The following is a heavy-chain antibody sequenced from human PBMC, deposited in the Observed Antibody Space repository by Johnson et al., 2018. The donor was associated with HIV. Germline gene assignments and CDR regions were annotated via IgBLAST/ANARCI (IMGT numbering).Heavy chain of an antibody. CDR1: GFTFSSYA. Sequence: VQLVESGGGLVQPGGSLRLSCAASGFTFSSYAMSWVRQAPGKGLEWVSAISGSGGSTYYADSVKGRFTISRDNSKNSLYLQMNSLRTEDTALYYCAKDQEWLQLNWGSQDIWGQGTMVTVSS. CDR2: ISGSGGST. V-gene: IGHV3-23*04. D-gene: IGHD5-24*01. CDR3: AKDQEWLQLNWGSQDI. J-gene: IGHJ3*02.